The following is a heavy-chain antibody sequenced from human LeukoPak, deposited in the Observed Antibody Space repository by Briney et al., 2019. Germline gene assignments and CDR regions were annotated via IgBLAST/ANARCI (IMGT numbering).Heavy chain of an antibody. CDR2: INPNSGGT. J-gene: IGHJ6*03. V-gene: IGHV1-2*02. CDR1: GYTFTSYY. Sequence: ASVKVSCKASGYTFTSYYMHWVRQAPGQGLEWMGWINPNSGGTNYAQKFQGRVTMTRDTSISTAYMELSRLRSDDTAVYYCAREPRCQADLGCYYYMDVWGKGTTVTVSS. D-gene: IGHD7-27*01. CDR3: AREPRCQADLGCYYYMDV.